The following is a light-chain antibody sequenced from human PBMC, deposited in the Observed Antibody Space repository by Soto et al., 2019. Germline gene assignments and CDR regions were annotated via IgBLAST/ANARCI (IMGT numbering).Light chain of an antibody. CDR3: HRYNNWPLT. Sequence: TQSPGTLSLSPGEGATLSCRASQGIGSTLAWYQHKPGQTPRLLIYDASTRATGVPVRFSGSGSGTEFTLTINSLQSEDFAVYYCHRYNNWPLTFGGGTKVDIK. CDR1: QGIGST. V-gene: IGKV3-15*01. CDR2: DAS. J-gene: IGKJ4*01.